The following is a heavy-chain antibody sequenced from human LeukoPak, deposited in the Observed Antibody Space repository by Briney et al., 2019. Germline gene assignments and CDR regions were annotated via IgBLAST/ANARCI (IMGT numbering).Heavy chain of an antibody. Sequence: PSETLSLTCAVYGESFSGYYWSWIRQPPGKGLEWIGEINHSGSTNYNPSLKSRVTISVDTSKNQFSLKLSSVTAADTAVYYCARSHYSSSWFDYWGQGTLVTVSS. D-gene: IGHD6-13*01. CDR3: ARSHYSSSWFDY. CDR2: INHSGST. CDR1: GESFSGYY. J-gene: IGHJ4*02. V-gene: IGHV4-34*01.